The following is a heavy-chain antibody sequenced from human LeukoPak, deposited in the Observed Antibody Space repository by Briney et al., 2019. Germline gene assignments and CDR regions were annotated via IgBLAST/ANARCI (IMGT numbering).Heavy chain of an antibody. J-gene: IGHJ4*02. CDR3: ARDPDDILTGYIY. Sequence: ASVKVSCKASGYTFTGYYMHWERQAPGQGLEWMGWINPNSGGTNYAQKFQGRVTMTRDTSISTACMELSRLRSDDTAVYYCARDPDDILTGYIYWGQGTLVTVSS. D-gene: IGHD3-9*01. CDR1: GYTFTGYY. CDR2: INPNSGGT. V-gene: IGHV1-2*02.